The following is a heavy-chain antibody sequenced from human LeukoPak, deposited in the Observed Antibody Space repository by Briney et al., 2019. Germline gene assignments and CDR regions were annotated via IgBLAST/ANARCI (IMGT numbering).Heavy chain of an antibody. V-gene: IGHV1-69*04. J-gene: IGHJ4*02. CDR2: IIPIRGIA. CDR1: VGTFSSYT. D-gene: IGHD3-22*01. CDR3: ARDASNYYYDSSGYYPFDY. Sequence: SSVNVSFMASVGTFSSYTISWVRQAPGQGRDWMGRIIPIRGIANYAQKFQGRVTITADNSTSTAYMEPSRLGSEDPAVYYCARDASNYYYDSSGYYPFDYGGQGTLVTVSS.